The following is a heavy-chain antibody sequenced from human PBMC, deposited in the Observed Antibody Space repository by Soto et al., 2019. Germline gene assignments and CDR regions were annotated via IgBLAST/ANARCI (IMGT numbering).Heavy chain of an antibody. Sequence: PSETLSLTCTVSGGSISSGGYYWSWIRQHPGKGLGWVGYIYDSRTTYYNPSLKSRVTISEDTSKNQFSLNLSSVTAADTAVYYCARGFLEWLSHPYYGMDVWGQGTTVTVSS. CDR1: GGSISSGGYY. CDR3: ARGFLEWLSHPYYGMDV. J-gene: IGHJ6*02. D-gene: IGHD3-3*01. CDR2: IYDSRTT. V-gene: IGHV4-31*03.